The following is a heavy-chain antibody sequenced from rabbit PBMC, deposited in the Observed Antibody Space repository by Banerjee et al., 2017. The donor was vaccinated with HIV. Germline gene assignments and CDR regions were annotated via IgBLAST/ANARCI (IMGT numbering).Heavy chain of an antibody. J-gene: IGHJ2*01. V-gene: IGHV1S45*01. D-gene: IGHD1-1*01. Sequence: EESGGDLVKPEGSLTLTCTASGFSFSSSYWICRVRQAPGKGLEWIACIYAGSSGSTDYASWAKGRFTISKTSSTTVTLQMTSLTAADTAIYFCAGGGLGSTGYTYAFDPWGPGTLVTVS. CDR3: AGGGLGSTGYTYAFDP. CDR2: IYAGSSGST. CDR1: GFSFSSSYW.